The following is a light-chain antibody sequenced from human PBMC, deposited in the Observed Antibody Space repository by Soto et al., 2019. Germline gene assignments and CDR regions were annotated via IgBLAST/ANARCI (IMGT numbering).Light chain of an antibody. V-gene: IGKV3-11*01. CDR1: QSVSSY. Sequence: EIVLTQSPATLSLSPGERATLSCRASQSVSSYLAWYQQKPGQAPRLLIYYASNRPTGIPARFSGRGSGTDFALTISSLEPEDFAVYYCQQRSNWPLTFGGGTKVEIK. CDR2: YAS. CDR3: QQRSNWPLT. J-gene: IGKJ4*01.